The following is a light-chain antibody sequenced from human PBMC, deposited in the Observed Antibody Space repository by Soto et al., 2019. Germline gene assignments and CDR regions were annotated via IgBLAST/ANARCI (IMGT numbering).Light chain of an antibody. Sequence: QSVLTQPPSASGTPGQRVTISCSGSSSNIGSNYVYWYQQLPGTAPKLLIYRNNQRPSGVPDRFSGSKSGTSASLAIGGLRSEDEADYYCGAWDDSLSVYVFGTGIKVTVL. J-gene: IGLJ1*01. CDR1: SSNIGSNY. CDR3: GAWDDSLSVYV. V-gene: IGLV1-47*01. CDR2: RNN.